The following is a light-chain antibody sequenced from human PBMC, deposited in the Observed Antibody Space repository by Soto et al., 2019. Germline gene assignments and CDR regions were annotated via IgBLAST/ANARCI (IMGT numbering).Light chain of an antibody. CDR2: ETS. V-gene: IGKV1-9*01. CDR3: QQLQSYPFT. CDR1: QVITSS. J-gene: IGKJ3*01. Sequence: DIQLTQSPSFLSASLGDRVTITCRASQVITSSLAWYQQKPGEAPNVLIYETSTLQSGVPSRFSGSGSGTEFTRTISSLQPEDFATYYCQQLQSYPFTFGPGTKVDIK.